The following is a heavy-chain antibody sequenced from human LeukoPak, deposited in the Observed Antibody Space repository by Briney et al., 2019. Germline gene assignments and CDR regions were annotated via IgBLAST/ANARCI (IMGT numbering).Heavy chain of an antibody. V-gene: IGHV3-53*01. D-gene: IGHD2-15*01. CDR3: ARAPRCSGGSCYFGIDY. Sequence: GGSLRLSCAASGFTFSSNYMSWVRQAPGKGLEWVSVIYSGGSTYYADSVKGRFTISRDNSKNTLYLQVNSLRAEDTAVYYCARAPRCSGGSCYFGIDYWGQGTLVTVSS. CDR2: IYSGGST. CDR1: GFTFSSNY. J-gene: IGHJ4*02.